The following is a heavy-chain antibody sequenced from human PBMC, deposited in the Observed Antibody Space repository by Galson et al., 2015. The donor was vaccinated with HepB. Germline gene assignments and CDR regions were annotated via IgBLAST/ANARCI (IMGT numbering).Heavy chain of an antibody. J-gene: IGHJ4*02. V-gene: IGHV3-30*04. Sequence: SLRLSCAASGFTFSSYAMHWVRQAPGKGLEWVAVISYDGSNKYYADSVEGRFTISRDNSKNTLYLQMNSLRAEDTAVYYCARVNVDIVATITDYWGQGTLVTVSS. CDR1: GFTFSSYA. D-gene: IGHD5-12*01. CDR2: ISYDGSNK. CDR3: ARVNVDIVATITDY.